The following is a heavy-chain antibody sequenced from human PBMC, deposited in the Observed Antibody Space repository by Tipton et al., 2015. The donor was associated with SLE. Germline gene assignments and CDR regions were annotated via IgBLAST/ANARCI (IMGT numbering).Heavy chain of an antibody. CDR3: AREGNYYGSGSYYNRIDY. CDR2: IYYSGST. CDR1: GGSISSYY. Sequence: LRLSCTVSGGSISSYYWSWIRQPPGKGLEWIGYIYYSGSTNYNPSLKSRVTILVDTSKNQFSLKLSSVTAADTAVYYCAREGNYYGSGSYYNRIDYWGQGTLVTVSS. J-gene: IGHJ4*02. V-gene: IGHV4-59*12. D-gene: IGHD3-10*01.